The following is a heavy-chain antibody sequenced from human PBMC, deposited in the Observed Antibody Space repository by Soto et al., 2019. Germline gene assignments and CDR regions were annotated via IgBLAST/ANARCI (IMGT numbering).Heavy chain of an antibody. J-gene: IGHJ4*02. D-gene: IGHD3-10*01. V-gene: IGHV3-30*04. CDR3: ARSRSGAVADSFDS. Sequence: QVHLVESGGGVVQPGRSLRLSCAASGFTFRRHAVHWVRQAPGKGLEWVAVVSSDGSAKYYLDSVKGRFTSSRDNSKNTASLQLNSLSSEDTAVYYCARSRSGAVADSFDSWGQGTLVTVST. CDR2: VSSDGSAK. CDR1: GFTFRRHA.